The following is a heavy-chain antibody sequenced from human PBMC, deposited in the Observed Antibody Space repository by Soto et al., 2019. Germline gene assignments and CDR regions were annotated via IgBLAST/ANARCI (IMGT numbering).Heavy chain of an antibody. D-gene: IGHD3-22*01. CDR3: AAATLYYYDSSGSLDY. CDR2: ISYDGSNK. Sequence: PGGSLRLSCAASGFTFSSYAMHWVRQAPGKGLEWVAAISYDGSNKYYADSVKGRFTISRDNSKNTLYLQMNSLRSEDTAVYYCAAATLYYYDSSGSLDYWGQGTLVT. CDR1: GFTFSSYA. V-gene: IGHV3-30-3*01. J-gene: IGHJ4*02.